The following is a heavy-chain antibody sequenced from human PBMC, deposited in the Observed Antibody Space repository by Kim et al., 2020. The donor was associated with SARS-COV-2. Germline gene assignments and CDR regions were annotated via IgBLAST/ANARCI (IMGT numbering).Heavy chain of an antibody. CDR1: GDSISSTKW. J-gene: IGHJ4*02. Sequence: SETLSLTCAVSGDSISSTKWWSWVRQPPGKGLEWIGEIHHSGSTNYNPSLKSRVTISVDKSKNQFSLKLSSVTAADTAVYYCARRDYYDSTGYFKYWGQGTLVTVSS. D-gene: IGHD3-22*01. CDR3: ARRDYYDSTGYFKY. V-gene: IGHV4-4*02. CDR2: IHHSGST.